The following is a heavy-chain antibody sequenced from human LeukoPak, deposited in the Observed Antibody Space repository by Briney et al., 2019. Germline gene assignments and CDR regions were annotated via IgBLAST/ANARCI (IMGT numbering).Heavy chain of an antibody. CDR3: ARSPYSSGWYELDY. CDR1: GFTFSSYS. CDR2: ISSSSSYI. V-gene: IGHV3-21*01. J-gene: IGHJ4*02. Sequence: PGGSLRLSCAASGFTFSSYSMNWVRQAPGKGLEWVSSISSSSSYIYYADSVKGRFTISRDNAKNSLYLQMNNLRAEDTAVYYCARSPYSSGWYELDYWGQGTLVTVSS. D-gene: IGHD6-19*01.